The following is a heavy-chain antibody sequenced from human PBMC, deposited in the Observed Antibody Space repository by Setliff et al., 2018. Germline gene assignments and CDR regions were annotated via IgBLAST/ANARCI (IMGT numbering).Heavy chain of an antibody. J-gene: IGHJ5*02. CDR1: GGSFSNYA. CDR2: IIPIYGST. Sequence: SVKVSCKASGGSFSNYAIIWVRQAPGQGPEWMGGIIPIYGSTNNAENFQGRVSMTRNTSISTAYMELNSLTSEDTAVYYCARSKVEAAMVKHNWFDPWGQGTLVTVSS. D-gene: IGHD5-18*01. V-gene: IGHV1-69*05. CDR3: ARSKVEAAMVKHNWFDP.